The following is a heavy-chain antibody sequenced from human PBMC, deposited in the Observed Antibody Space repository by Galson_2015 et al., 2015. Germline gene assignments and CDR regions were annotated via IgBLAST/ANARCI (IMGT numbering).Heavy chain of an antibody. V-gene: IGHV3-7*01. CDR2: IKQDGSEK. D-gene: IGHD5-12*01. Sequence: SLRLSCAASGFTFSSYWMSWVRQAPGKGLEWVANIKQDGSEKYYVDSVKGRFTISRDNAKNSLYLQMNSLRAEDTAVYYCAREERSGYDWDWYFDLWDRGTLVTVSS. J-gene: IGHJ2*01. CDR1: GFTFSSYW. CDR3: AREERSGYDWDWYFDL.